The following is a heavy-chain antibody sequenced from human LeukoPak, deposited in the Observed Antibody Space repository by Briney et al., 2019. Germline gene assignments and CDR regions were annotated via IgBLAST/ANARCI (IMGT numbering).Heavy chain of an antibody. Sequence: GRALRLSCAASGFSFSSYSMNWVREAPGKGLEWVSYISSSSSTIYYADSVKGRFTISRDNAKKSLYLQMNSLRDEDTAVYYCAGEYSSSWFGGWFDPWGQGTLVTVSS. D-gene: IGHD2-2*01. CDR2: ISSSSSTI. CDR3: AGEYSSSWFGGWFDP. J-gene: IGHJ5*02. CDR1: GFSFSSYS. V-gene: IGHV3-48*02.